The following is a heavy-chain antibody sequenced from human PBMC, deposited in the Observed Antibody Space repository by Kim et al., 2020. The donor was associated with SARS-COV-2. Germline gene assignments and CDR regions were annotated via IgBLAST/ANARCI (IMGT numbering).Heavy chain of an antibody. CDR1: GFTFSSYA. J-gene: IGHJ4*02. V-gene: IGHV3-23*01. Sequence: GGSLRLSCAASGFTFSSYAMSWFRQAPGKGLEWVSAISGDSGKSYYAHSVKGRFTISRDNSNSTLYLQMDSLRAEDTAIYYCARITGIFSTSSVYGGQGTLVTVPS. CDR2: ISGDSGKS. D-gene: IGHD6-13*01. CDR3: ARITGIFSTSSVY.